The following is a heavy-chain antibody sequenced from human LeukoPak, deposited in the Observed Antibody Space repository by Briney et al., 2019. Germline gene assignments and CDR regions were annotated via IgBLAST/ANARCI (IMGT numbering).Heavy chain of an antibody. CDR2: IYWSSSGT. V-gene: IGHV3-9*02. CDR1: GFNSEDHA. Sequence: GGSLRLSRVVSGFNSEDHAMHWVRQALGKGLEWVSGIYWSSSGTGYADSVKGRFTVSRDSAKNSLYLQMNSLRPEDTALYYCVKDMNPGGADVWGQGTTVTVSS. CDR3: VKDMNPGGADV. D-gene: IGHD3-10*01. J-gene: IGHJ6*02.